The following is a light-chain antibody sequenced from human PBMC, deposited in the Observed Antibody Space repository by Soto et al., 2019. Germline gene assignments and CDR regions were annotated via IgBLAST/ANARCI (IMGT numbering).Light chain of an antibody. CDR1: QSLLHSNVYDY. J-gene: IGKJ2*01. CDR2: LCS. CDR3: MQALQSPYT. Sequence: DIVMTKSPLSLPVTPGEPASISCRSSQSLLHSNVYDYLDWYLQKPGQSPQLLISLCSNRASGVPARFSGSGSATDFTLNIARVEAEDFGVYYCMQALQSPYTFGQGTKVDIK. V-gene: IGKV2-28*01.